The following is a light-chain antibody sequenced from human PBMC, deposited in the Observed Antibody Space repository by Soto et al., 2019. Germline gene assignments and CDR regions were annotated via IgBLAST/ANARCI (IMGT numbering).Light chain of an antibody. V-gene: IGLV2-8*01. CDR1: SSDVGGYDY. CDR2: EVS. J-gene: IGLJ1*01. CDR3: TSYAGSNILYV. Sequence: QSALTQPPSASGSPGQSVTISCTGTSSDVGGYDYVSWYQQHPGKAPKLMIYEVSKRPSGVPDRFSGSQSGNTASLTVSGLPAEDEADYYCTSYAGSNILYVFGTGTKVTV.